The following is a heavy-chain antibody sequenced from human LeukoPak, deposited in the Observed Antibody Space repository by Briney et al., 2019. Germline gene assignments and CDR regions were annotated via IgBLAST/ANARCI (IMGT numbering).Heavy chain of an antibody. Sequence: SETLSLTCTVSGGSISSSSYYWGWIRQPPGKGLEWIGSIYYSGSTYYHPSLKSRVTISVDTSKNQFSLKLSSVTAADTAVYYCARGPYYGSGSYYDYYYYYYMDVWGKGTTVTISS. V-gene: IGHV4-39*07. CDR2: IYYSGST. J-gene: IGHJ6*03. CDR3: ARGPYYGSGSYYDYYYYYYMDV. D-gene: IGHD3-10*01. CDR1: GGSISSSSYY.